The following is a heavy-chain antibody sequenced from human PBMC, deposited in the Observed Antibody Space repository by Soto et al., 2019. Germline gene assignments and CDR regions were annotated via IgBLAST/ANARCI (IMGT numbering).Heavy chain of an antibody. V-gene: IGHV4-39*01. Sequence: HSETLAPTWGVSGASISSTVFHWGWILQPPGQGLDWIGSIYEAATTFYNSSLKSRVTISADTSNNPFSLKLSYVTAADTDVYSCARRGSGHPFDYWGQGTLVTVSS. CDR1: GASISSTVFH. CDR3: ARRGSGHPFDY. J-gene: IGHJ4*02. CDR2: IYEAATT. D-gene: IGHD3-10*01.